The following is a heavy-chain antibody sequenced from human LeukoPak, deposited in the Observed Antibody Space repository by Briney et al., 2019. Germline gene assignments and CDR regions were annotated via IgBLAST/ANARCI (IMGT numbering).Heavy chain of an antibody. D-gene: IGHD6-6*01. V-gene: IGHV4-4*07. Sequence: PSETLSLTCTVSGGSISSYYWSWIRQPAGKGLEWIGRIYTSGSTNYNPSLKSRVTISVDTSKNQFSLKLSSVTAADTAVYYCAREGKQLVRSPEVVYYYYYMDVWGKGTTVTVSS. J-gene: IGHJ6*03. CDR3: AREGKQLVRSPEVVYYYYYMDV. CDR2: IYTSGST. CDR1: GGSISSYY.